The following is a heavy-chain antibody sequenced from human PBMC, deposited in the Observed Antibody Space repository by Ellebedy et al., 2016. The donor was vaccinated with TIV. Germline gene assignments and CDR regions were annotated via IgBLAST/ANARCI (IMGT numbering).Heavy chain of an antibody. V-gene: IGHV3-33*01. D-gene: IGHD5-12*01. CDR2: IWYDGRNK. Sequence: GESLKISCAASGFTFSSYGMHGVRQAPGKGLEWVAVIWYDGRNKYYADSVKGRLTISRDNSKNTLYLQMNSLRAEDTAVYYCARDLPDIVATIRVGYGMDVWGQGTTVTVSS. J-gene: IGHJ6*02. CDR1: GFTFSSYG. CDR3: ARDLPDIVATIRVGYGMDV.